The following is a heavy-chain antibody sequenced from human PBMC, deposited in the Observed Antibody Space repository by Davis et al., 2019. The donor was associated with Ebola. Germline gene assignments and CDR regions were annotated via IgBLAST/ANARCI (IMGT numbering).Heavy chain of an antibody. CDR3: ARSVFYDSTGYYVHWYYDL. Sequence: SETLSLTCAVYGGSFSGYYWSWIRQPPGKGLEWIGEINHSGSTNYNPSLKSRAIISVDTSKNHFSLNLSSVTAADTAIYYCARSVFYDSTGYYVHWYYDLWGRGTLVTVSS. CDR1: GGSFSGYY. D-gene: IGHD3-22*01. J-gene: IGHJ2*01. V-gene: IGHV4-34*01. CDR2: INHSGST.